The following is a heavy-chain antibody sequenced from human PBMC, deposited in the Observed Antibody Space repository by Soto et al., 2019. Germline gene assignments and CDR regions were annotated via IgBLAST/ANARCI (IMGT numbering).Heavy chain of an antibody. Sequence: QVQLQESGPGLVKPSQTLSLTCTVSGGSISSGGYYWSWIRQHPGKGLEWIGYIYYSGSTYYNPSLKSRVTISVDTSKNQFSLKLSSVTAADTAVYYCARGAEIAARRSQFIGYYYYGMDVWGQGTTVTVSS. V-gene: IGHV4-31*03. D-gene: IGHD6-13*01. J-gene: IGHJ6*02. CDR3: ARGAEIAARRSQFIGYYYYGMDV. CDR1: GGSISSGGYY. CDR2: IYYSGST.